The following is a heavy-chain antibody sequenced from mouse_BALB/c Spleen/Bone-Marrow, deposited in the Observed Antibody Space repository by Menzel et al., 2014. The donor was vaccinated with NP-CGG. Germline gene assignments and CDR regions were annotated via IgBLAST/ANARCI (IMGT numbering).Heavy chain of an antibody. CDR1: GYTFTTYP. V-gene: IGHV1-47*01. J-gene: IGHJ3*01. Sequence: VQLVESGAELVKPGASVKMSCKAFGYTFTTYPIEWMKQNHGKSLEWIGNFHPYNDDTKYNEKFKGKAKLTVEKSSSTVYLELRLLASNGAGFYYCTRGGGFAYWGQGTLVTVSA. CDR3: TRGGGFAY. CDR2: FHPYNDDT.